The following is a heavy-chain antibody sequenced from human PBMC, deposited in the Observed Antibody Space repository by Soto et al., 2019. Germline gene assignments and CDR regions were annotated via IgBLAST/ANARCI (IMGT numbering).Heavy chain of an antibody. CDR3: ARDKVSTLISFDY. CDR2: IYHTGST. Sequence: PSETLSLTCSVSGGSISTVGHYWTWIRQPPGKGLEWIGSIYHTGSTYYSKSLRSRLTMSVDTSKSQFSLRLSSVTAADTAMYYCARDKVSTLISFDYWGQGTPVTVSS. D-gene: IGHD5-12*01. J-gene: IGHJ4*02. V-gene: IGHV4-31*03. CDR1: GGSISTVGHY.